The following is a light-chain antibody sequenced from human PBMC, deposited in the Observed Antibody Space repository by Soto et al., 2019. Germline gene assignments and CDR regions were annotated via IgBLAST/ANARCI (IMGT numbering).Light chain of an antibody. CDR2: DTS. V-gene: IGKV3-15*01. CDR3: QQYNYWPT. CDR1: QSVSSN. Sequence: EIVMTQSPATLSVSPGERATLSCRASQSVSSNLAWYQQKPGQAPRLLIYDTSTRATGIPARFSGSGSGTEFTLSISSLQPEDFAVYYCQQYNYWPTFGQGTRVEIK. J-gene: IGKJ1*01.